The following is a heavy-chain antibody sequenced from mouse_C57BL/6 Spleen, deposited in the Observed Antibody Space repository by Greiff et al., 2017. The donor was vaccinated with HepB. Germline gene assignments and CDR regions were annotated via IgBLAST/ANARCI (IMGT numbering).Heavy chain of an antibody. Sequence: QVQLQQPGAELVKPGASVKLSCKASGYTFTSYWMHWVKQRPGRGLEWIGRIDPNSGGTKYNEKFKSKATLTVDKPSSTAYMQLSSLTSEDSAVYYCASYYYGSSYDWYFEVWGTGTTVTVSS. V-gene: IGHV1-72*01. D-gene: IGHD1-1*01. CDR3: ASYYYGSSYDWYFEV. CDR1: GYTFTSYW. J-gene: IGHJ1*03. CDR2: IDPNSGGT.